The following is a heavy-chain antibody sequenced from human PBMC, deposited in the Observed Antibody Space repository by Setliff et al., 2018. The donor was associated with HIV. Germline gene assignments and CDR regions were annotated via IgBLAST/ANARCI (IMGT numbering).Heavy chain of an antibody. CDR2: IKQDGSEI. Sequence: GGSLRLSCVDSGFNFRGYWMGWVRQAPGKGLEWVASIKQDGSEIYYVESVKGRFTISRDNAKNSLYLQLNRLRGEDTAMYYCVSHPWGVSGWSAVYFKNWGQGTLVTVSS. D-gene: IGHD6-19*01. J-gene: IGHJ1*01. CDR1: GFNFRGYW. CDR3: VSHPWGVSGWSAVYFKN. V-gene: IGHV3-7*01.